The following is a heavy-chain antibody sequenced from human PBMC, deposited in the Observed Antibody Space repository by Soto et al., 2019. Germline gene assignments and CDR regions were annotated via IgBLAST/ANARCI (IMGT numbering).Heavy chain of an antibody. J-gene: IGHJ4*02. V-gene: IGHV3-30-3*01. D-gene: IGHD3-22*01. CDR3: AKDTYYYDSTGYYVFDN. Sequence: GGSLRLSCAASGFTFSSYAMHWVRQAPGKGLEWVAVISYDGSNKYYADSVKGRFTISRDNSKNTLYLQMNSLRAEDTAVYYCAKDTYYYDSTGYYVFDNWGQGTLVTVSS. CDR2: ISYDGSNK. CDR1: GFTFSSYA.